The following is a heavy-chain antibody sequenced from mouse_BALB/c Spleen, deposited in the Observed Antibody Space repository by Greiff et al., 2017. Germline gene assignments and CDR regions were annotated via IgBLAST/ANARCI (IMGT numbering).Heavy chain of an antibody. CDR3: ARHFTTVHYYAMDY. CDR1: GFTFSSYT. V-gene: IGHV5-12-2*01. D-gene: IGHD1-1*01. J-gene: IGHJ4*01. CDR2: ISNGGGST. Sequence: EVHLVESGGGLVQPGGSLKLSCAASGFTFSSYTMSWVRQTPEKRLEWVAYISNGGGSTYYPDTVKGRFTISRDNAKNTLYLQMSSLKSEDTAMYYCARHFTTVHYYAMDYWGQGTSVTVSS.